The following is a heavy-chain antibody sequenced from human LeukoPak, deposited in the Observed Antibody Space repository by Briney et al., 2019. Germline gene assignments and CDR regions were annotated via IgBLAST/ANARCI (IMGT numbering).Heavy chain of an antibody. V-gene: IGHV3-48*02. CDR2: MTSDTRTI. J-gene: IGHJ4*02. Sequence: GGSLRLSCAASGFTFSIYSMNWVRQAPGKGLEWVSYMTSDTRTIHYADSVKGRFTISRGNAKNSLYLQMNSLRDEDTAVYYCARSVEGNFDYWGQGTLVTVSS. CDR1: GFTFSIYS. CDR3: ARSVEGNFDY.